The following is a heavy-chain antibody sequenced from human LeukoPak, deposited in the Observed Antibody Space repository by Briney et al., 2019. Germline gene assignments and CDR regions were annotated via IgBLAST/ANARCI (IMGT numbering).Heavy chain of an antibody. Sequence: ASVKVSCKASGYTFTGYYMHWVRQAPGQGLEWMGRISPNSGGTNYAQKFQGRVTMTRDTSISTAYMELSRLRSDDTAVYYCARVRGDSSGYYYALRYWGQGTLVTVSS. J-gene: IGHJ4*02. D-gene: IGHD3-22*01. V-gene: IGHV1-2*06. CDR3: ARVRGDSSGYYYALRY. CDR1: GYTFTGYY. CDR2: ISPNSGGT.